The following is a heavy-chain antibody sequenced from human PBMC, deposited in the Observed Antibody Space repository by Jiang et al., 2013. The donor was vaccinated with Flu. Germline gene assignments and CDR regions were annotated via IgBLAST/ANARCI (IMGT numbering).Heavy chain of an antibody. Sequence: RIRSKANSYATAYAASVKGRFTISRDDSKNTAYLQMNSLKTEDTAVYYCTRRGAWERMDVWGQGTTVTVSS. D-gene: IGHD1-26*01. J-gene: IGHJ6*02. CDR3: TRRGAWERMDV. V-gene: IGHV3-73*01. CDR2: IRSKANSYAT.